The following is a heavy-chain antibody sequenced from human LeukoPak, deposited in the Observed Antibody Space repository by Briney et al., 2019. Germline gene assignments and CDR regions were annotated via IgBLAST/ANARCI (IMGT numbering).Heavy chain of an antibody. J-gene: IGHJ4*02. V-gene: IGHV4-39*07. CDR1: GGSISSSSYY. CDR3: ARASYGDCLDY. Sequence: SETLSLTCTVSGGSISSSSYYWGWIRQPPGKGLEWIGSIYYSGSTYYNPSLKSRVTISVDTSKNQFSLKLSSVTAADTAVYYCARASYGDCLDYWGQGTLVTVSS. D-gene: IGHD4-17*01. CDR2: IYYSGST.